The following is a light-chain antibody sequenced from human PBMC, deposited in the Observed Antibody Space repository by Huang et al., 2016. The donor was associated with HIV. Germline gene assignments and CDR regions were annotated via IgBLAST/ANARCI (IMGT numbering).Light chain of an antibody. CDR2: DAS. Sequence: EFVLTQSPATLSLSPGERATLSCRASQSISSYLAWYQQKPGQAPRLLIYDASCRATGIPARFSGSGSGTDFTLTISSLEPEDFAVYYCQQRSNGPPLFTFGPGTKVDIK. J-gene: IGKJ3*01. V-gene: IGKV3-11*01. CDR1: QSISSY. CDR3: QQRSNGPPLFT.